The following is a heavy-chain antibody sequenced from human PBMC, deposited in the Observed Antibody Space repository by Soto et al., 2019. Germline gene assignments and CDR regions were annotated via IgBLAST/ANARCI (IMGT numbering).Heavy chain of an antibody. J-gene: IGHJ4*02. CDR2: VIPILPKA. Sequence: QVRLVQSEAEVKKAGSSVKVSCKASGGTFSSDAVTWVRQAPGQGLECMGGVIPILPKANNAQKFQGRATITVDKSTSTVYMELNSLKSEDTAMYYCARCHSDSSGPGYLDSWGQGTLVTV. CDR3: ARCHSDSSGPGYLDS. V-gene: IGHV1-69*06. D-gene: IGHD3-22*01. CDR1: GGTFSSDA.